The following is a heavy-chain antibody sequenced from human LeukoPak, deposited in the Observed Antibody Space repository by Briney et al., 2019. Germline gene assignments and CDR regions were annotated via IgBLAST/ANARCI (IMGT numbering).Heavy chain of an antibody. CDR2: IWYDGSNK. J-gene: IGHJ3*02. V-gene: IGHV3-33*01. D-gene: IGHD2-2*01. CDR1: GFTFSNYG. Sequence: PGRSLRLSCAASGFTFSNYGMHWVRQAPGKGLEWVAAIWYDGSNKYYAESVKGRFSISRDNSKNTLYLQMNSLRAEDTAVYYCARGSTIVLTDAPDAYDMWGQGTVVTVS. CDR3: ARGSTIVLTDAPDAYDM.